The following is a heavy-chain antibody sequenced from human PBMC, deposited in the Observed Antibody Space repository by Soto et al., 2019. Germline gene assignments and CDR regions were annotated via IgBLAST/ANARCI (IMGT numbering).Heavy chain of an antibody. CDR1: GFSLSTSGVG. CDR2: IYWNDDK. J-gene: IGHJ5*02. Sequence: QITLKESGPTLVKPTQTLTLTCTFSGFSLSTSGVGVGWIRQPPGKALEWLALIYWNDDKRYSPSLKSRLTIPKDTSKNQVVLTMTNMDPVDTATYYCAHRLWYGSGSYYSQNWFDPWGQGTLVTVSS. D-gene: IGHD3-10*01. V-gene: IGHV2-5*01. CDR3: AHRLWYGSGSYYSQNWFDP.